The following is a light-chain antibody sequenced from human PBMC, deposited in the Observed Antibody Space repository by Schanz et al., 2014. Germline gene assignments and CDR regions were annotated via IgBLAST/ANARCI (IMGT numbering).Light chain of an antibody. CDR1: ESVSSN. Sequence: EIVMTQSPATLSVSPGERATLSCRASESVSSNLAWYQQKPGQAPRLLIYDASTRATGIPVRFSGSGSGKEFTSTISSLQAEDFAVYHGQQYNNWPPYTFGQGTKVEIK. V-gene: IGKV3-15*01. CDR3: QQYNNWPPYT. J-gene: IGKJ2*01. CDR2: DAS.